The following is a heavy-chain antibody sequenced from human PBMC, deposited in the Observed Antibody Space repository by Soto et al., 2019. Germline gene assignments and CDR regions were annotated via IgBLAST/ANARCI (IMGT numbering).Heavy chain of an antibody. CDR1: GFTFNTSW. CDR3: VSWAGSSY. J-gene: IGHJ4*02. V-gene: IGHV3-7*05. CDR2: MNQHGSEK. Sequence: ASGFTFNTSWMSWVRRAPGKGLEWVAHMNQHGSEKYYVDSVKGRVTISEDDAKNSLYLQMNSLGAEDTAVDYCVSWAGSSYWGQGTLVTVSS. D-gene: IGHD3-10*01.